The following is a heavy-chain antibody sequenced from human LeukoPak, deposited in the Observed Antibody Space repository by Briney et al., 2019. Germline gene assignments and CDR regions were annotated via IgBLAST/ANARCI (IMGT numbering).Heavy chain of an antibody. Sequence: GGSLRLSCATSGFTVRSNYMNWVRQAPGGGLEWVSVIYSGGTTYYADSVKGRFTTSRDNSKNTVYLQMNSLRADDTAVYYCARVSTMIRGMHDTFDVWGQGTVVTVSS. D-gene: IGHD3-10*01. J-gene: IGHJ3*01. CDR1: GFTVRSNY. CDR3: ARVSTMIRGMHDTFDV. CDR2: IYSGGTT. V-gene: IGHV3-53*01.